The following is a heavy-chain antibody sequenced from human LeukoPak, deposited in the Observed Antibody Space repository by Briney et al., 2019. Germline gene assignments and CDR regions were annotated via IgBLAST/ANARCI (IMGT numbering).Heavy chain of an antibody. CDR1: GFTFSNYA. Sequence: GGSLRLSCAVSGFTFSNYAMTWVRRAPGKGLEWVSTVTGSGGNTYYADSVKGRFTISRDNSKNTLYLQMNSLRAEDTAVYYCVKDRLLSGSYCDYWGQGTLVTVSS. V-gene: IGHV3-23*01. CDR3: VKDRLLSGSYCDY. D-gene: IGHD1-26*01. CDR2: VTGSGGNT. J-gene: IGHJ4*02.